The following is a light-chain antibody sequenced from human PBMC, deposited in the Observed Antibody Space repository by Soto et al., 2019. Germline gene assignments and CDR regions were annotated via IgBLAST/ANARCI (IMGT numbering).Light chain of an antibody. J-gene: IGKJ3*01. V-gene: IGKV4-1*01. CDR1: QSVLYSSNNKNY. CDR3: QHLGD. CDR2: WAS. Sequence: DIVMTQSPDSLAVSLGERATINCKSSQSVLYSSNNKNYLAWYQQKPGQPPKLLIYWASTRESGVPDLFSGSGSGTDFTLTISSLQAEDVAVYYCQHLGDFGPGTKVDIK.